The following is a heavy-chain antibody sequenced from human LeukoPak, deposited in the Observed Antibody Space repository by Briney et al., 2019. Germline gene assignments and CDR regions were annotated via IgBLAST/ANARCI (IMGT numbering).Heavy chain of an antibody. Sequence: PGGSLRLSCAASGFTFSRYSMNWVRQAPGKGLEWVSYISRSSSTIHYADSVKGRFTISRDNYKNTLYLQMNSLRAEDTAVYYCAKDLGYCSSTRCSVAFDIWGQGTMVTVSS. CDR2: ISRSSSTI. D-gene: IGHD2-2*01. CDR3: AKDLGYCSSTRCSVAFDI. CDR1: GFTFSRYS. V-gene: IGHV3-48*01. J-gene: IGHJ3*02.